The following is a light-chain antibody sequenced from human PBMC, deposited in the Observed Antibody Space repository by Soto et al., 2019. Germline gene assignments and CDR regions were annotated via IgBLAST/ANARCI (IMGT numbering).Light chain of an antibody. CDR1: RSNLVAGYD. CDR3: QSYDSSLSGAV. J-gene: IGLJ3*02. CDR2: GNS. V-gene: IGLV1-40*01. Sequence: QSVPTQPPSVSGAPGQRVTISCTGSRSNLVAGYDVHWYQQLPGTAPKLLIYGNSNRPSGVPDRFSGSKSGTSASLAITGLQAEDEADYYCQSYDSSLSGAVFGGGTKVTVL.